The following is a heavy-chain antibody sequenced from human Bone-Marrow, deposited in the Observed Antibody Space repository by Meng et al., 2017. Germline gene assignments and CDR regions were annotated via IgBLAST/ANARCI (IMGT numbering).Heavy chain of an antibody. J-gene: IGHJ3*02. CDR3: ARDGDYDSSRDDAFDI. CDR2: INTNTGNP. Sequence: ASVKVSCKASGYTFTSYGMNWVRQAPGQGLEWMGWINTNTGNPTYAQGFTGRFVFSLDTSVSTAYLQISSLKAEDTAVYYCARDGDYDSSRDDAFDIWGQGTMVTVSS. D-gene: IGHD3-22*01. CDR1: GYTFTSYG. V-gene: IGHV7-4-1*02.